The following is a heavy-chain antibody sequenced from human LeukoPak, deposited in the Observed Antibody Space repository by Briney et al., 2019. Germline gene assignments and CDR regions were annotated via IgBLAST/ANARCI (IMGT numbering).Heavy chain of an antibody. Sequence: PSETLSLTCTVSGGSISSSSYYWGWIRQPPGRGLEWIGSIYYSGSTYYNPSLKSRVTISVDTSKNQFSLKLSSVTAADTAVYYCATRFYDILTGYGRVDYWGQGTLVTVSS. V-gene: IGHV4-39*01. CDR1: GGSISSSSYY. CDR3: ATRFYDILTGYGRVDY. CDR2: IYYSGST. D-gene: IGHD3-9*01. J-gene: IGHJ4*02.